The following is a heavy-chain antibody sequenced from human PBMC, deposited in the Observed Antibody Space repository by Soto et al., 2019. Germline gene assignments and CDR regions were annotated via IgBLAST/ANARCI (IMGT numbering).Heavy chain of an antibody. Sequence: QVQLQESGPGLAKPSQTLSLTCTVSGGSISSGGYYWSWIRQHPGKGLEWIGYIYYSGSTYYNPSLKSRVTISVDTSKNQFSLKLSSVTAADTAVYYCARGGELVEPDGVDYWGQGTLVTVSS. CDR1: GGSISSGGYY. J-gene: IGHJ4*02. D-gene: IGHD6-6*01. CDR2: IYYSGST. CDR3: ARGGELVEPDGVDY. V-gene: IGHV4-31*03.